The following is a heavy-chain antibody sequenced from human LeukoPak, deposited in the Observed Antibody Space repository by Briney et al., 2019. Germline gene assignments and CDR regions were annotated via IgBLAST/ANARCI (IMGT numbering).Heavy chain of an antibody. J-gene: IGHJ4*02. CDR2: IYYSGST. D-gene: IGHD1-14*01. CDR1: GGSISSSSYY. V-gene: IGHV4-39*01. CDR3: AYSRGGPGNYFDY. Sequence: PSETLSLTCTVSGGSISSSSYYWGWIRQPPGKGLEWIGSIYYSGSTYYNPSLKSRVTISVDTSKNQFSLKLSSVTAADTAVYYCAYSRGGPGNYFDYWGQGTLVTVSS.